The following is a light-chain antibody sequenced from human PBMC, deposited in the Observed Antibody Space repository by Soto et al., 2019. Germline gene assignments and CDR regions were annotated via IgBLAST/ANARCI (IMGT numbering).Light chain of an antibody. CDR2: WAS. V-gene: IGKV4-1*01. CDR3: QQYNTWPPIT. CDR1: QSFLYSPNNKNY. Sequence: IVMTQSPDSLAVSLGERATINCKSSQSFLYSPNNKNYLAWYQHKPGQPPKMLIYWASIRESGVPDRFSGSGSGTDFTLTISSLQSEDFAVYYCQQYNTWPPITFGQGTRLEIK. J-gene: IGKJ5*01.